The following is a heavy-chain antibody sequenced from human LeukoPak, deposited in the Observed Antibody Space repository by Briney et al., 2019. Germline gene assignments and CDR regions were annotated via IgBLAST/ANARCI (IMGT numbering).Heavy chain of an antibody. V-gene: IGHV4-59*01. CDR1: GGSISYYY. Sequence: SETLSLTCTVSGGSISYYYWSWIRQPPGKGLEWLGYIYYSGSTNYNPSLKSRVTISVDTSKNQFSLKLSSVTAADTAVYYCARGYCSGGSCYSVPYDYWGQGILVTVSS. CDR3: ARGYCSGGSCYSVPYDY. J-gene: IGHJ4*02. CDR2: IYYSGST. D-gene: IGHD2-15*01.